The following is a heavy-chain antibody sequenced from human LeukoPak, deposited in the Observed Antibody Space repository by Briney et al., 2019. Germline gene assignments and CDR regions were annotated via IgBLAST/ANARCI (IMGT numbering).Heavy chain of an antibody. D-gene: IGHD1-1*01. V-gene: IGHV3-9*01. J-gene: IGHJ4*02. CDR1: GFTFDDYA. CDR3: AKDADNYYFDY. CDR2: ISWNSGSI. Sequence: GGSLRLSCAASGFTFDDYAMHWVRQAPGKGLEWVSGISWNSGSIGYADSVKGRFTISRDNAKNSLCLQMNSLRAEDTALYYCAKDADNYYFDYWGQGTLVTVSS.